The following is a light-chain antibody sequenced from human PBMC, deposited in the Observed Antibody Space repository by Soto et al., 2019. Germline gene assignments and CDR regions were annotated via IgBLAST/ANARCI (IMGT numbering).Light chain of an antibody. CDR2: EVT. Sequence: QSALTQPASVSGSAGQSSTISCTGGSSDIGGYNYVSWFQQHPGKAPKLMIYEVTNRPSGVSNRFSGSKSGSTASLTISGLQAEDEADYYCSSYTSSNTLVFGTGTKVTVL. J-gene: IGLJ1*01. CDR3: SSYTSSNTLV. V-gene: IGLV2-14*01. CDR1: SSDIGGYNY.